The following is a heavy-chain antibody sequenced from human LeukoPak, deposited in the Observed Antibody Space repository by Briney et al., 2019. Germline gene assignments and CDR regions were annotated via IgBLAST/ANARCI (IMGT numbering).Heavy chain of an antibody. CDR3: ARFVGACSGGSCYSDY. CDR1: GYSFTSYW. D-gene: IGHD2-15*01. V-gene: IGHV5-51*01. J-gene: IGHJ4*02. CDR2: IYPGDSDT. Sequence: GESLKISCKASGYSFTSYWIGWVRQMPGKGLEWMGIIYPGDSDTRYSPSFQDQVTISADKSINTAYLQWNSLKASDTAMYYCARFVGACSGGSCYSDYWGQGTLVTVSS.